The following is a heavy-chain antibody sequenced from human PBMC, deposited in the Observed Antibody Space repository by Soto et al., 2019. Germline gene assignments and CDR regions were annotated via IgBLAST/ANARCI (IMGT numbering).Heavy chain of an antibody. CDR3: TTALTWDQMTDY. J-gene: IGHJ4*02. Sequence: ESGGGLVKPGGSLRLSCAASGITFDNAWMGWVRQAPGKGLEWVGRIKSKTDGGTADYAAPVKGRFTISRDDSQDTLYLQMDSLKTEDTAVYYCTTALTWDQMTDYWGRGTLVTVSS. V-gene: IGHV3-15*01. CDR1: GITFDNAW. D-gene: IGHD1-26*01. CDR2: IKSKTDGGTA.